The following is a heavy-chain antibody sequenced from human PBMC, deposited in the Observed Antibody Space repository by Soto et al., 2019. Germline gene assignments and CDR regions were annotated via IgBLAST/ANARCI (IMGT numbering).Heavy chain of an antibody. CDR1: GFTFSTYA. Sequence: EVQLLESGGGLVQPGGSLRLSCAASGFTFSTYAMSWVRQAPGKGLELVSTISGSGGSTHYADSVKGRFTTSRDNSKNTLYLQMNSLRAEDTAVYYCAKFYGGNSAHTYTIDPWGQGTLVTVSS. D-gene: IGHD2-21*02. J-gene: IGHJ5*02. V-gene: IGHV3-23*01. CDR3: AKFYGGNSAHTYTIDP. CDR2: ISGSGGST.